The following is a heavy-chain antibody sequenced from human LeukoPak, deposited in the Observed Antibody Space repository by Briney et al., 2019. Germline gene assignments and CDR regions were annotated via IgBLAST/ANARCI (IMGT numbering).Heavy chain of an antibody. CDR1: GGAISNSTYY. Sequence: SETLSLTCTVSGGAISNSTYYWSWIRQPAGKGLEWIGRIYTSGSTNYNPSLKSRVTISVDTSKNQFSLKLSSVTAADTALYYCARDRNYDFWSGYHGDAFDIWGQGTMVTVSS. V-gene: IGHV4-61*02. J-gene: IGHJ3*02. D-gene: IGHD3-3*01. CDR3: ARDRNYDFWSGYHGDAFDI. CDR2: IYTSGST.